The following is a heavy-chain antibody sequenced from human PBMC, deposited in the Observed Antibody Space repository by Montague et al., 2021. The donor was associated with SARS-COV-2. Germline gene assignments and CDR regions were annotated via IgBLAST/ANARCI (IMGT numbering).Heavy chain of an antibody. J-gene: IGHJ1*01. D-gene: IGHD4-17*01. CDR3: ARDGDYGGTWYSFLQN. CDR2: TFYRSQWHT. Sequence: CAISGDSVWSNTAAWNWIWQSPSGGLEWLGRTFYRSQWHTDSAASVRSRISFSGDISKNQFSLHLNSVTPEDTAIYYCARDGDYGGTWYSFLQNWGQGTLVIVSS. CDR1: GDSVWSNTAA. V-gene: IGHV6-1*01.